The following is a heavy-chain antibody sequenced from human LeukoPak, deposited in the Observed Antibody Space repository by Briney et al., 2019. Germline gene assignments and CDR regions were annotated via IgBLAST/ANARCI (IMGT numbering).Heavy chain of an antibody. CDR2: IRSSGSTM. V-gene: IGHV3-11*01. CDR1: GFTFSDYY. J-gene: IGHJ4*02. CDR3: ARDQVDTAMVRDPFDY. Sequence: GGSLRLPCAASGFTFSDYYMSWIRQAPGKGLEWVSYIRSSGSTMYYADSVKGRFTISRDNAKNSLYLQMNSLRAEDTAVYYCARDQVDTAMVRDPFDYWGQGTLVTVSS. D-gene: IGHD5-18*01.